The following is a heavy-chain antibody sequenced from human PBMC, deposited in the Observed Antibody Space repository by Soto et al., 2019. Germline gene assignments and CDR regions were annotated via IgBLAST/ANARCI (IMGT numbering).Heavy chain of an antibody. CDR3: ARTDHSGGWTAWF. V-gene: IGHV4-61*03. Sequence: PSETLSLTCTVSGDSVNGPSYVWAWIRQSPGKGLEWIGHIRYSGTTDYHPSLKSRVTISLDTSKNHFSLNLASVTSADSAAYYCARTDHSGGWTAWFWGQGTLVTVSS. J-gene: IGHJ4*02. D-gene: IGHD2-15*01. CDR1: GDSVNGPSYV. CDR2: IRYSGTT.